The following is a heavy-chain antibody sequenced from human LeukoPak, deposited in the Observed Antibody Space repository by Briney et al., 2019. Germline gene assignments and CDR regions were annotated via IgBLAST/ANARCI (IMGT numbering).Heavy chain of an antibody. J-gene: IGHJ4*02. D-gene: IGHD3-9*01. Sequence: SETLSLTCAVSGYSISSGYYWGWIRQPPGKGLEWIGSIYHSGSTYYNPSLKSRVTISVDTSKNQFSLKLSSVTAADTAVYYCARRYYDILTGYYEIYYFDYWGQGTLVTVSS. CDR2: IYHSGST. CDR1: GYSISSGYY. V-gene: IGHV4-38-2*01. CDR3: ARRYYDILTGYYEIYYFDY.